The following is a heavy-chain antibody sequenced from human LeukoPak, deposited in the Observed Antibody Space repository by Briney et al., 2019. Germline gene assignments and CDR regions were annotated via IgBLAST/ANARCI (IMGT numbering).Heavy chain of an antibody. CDR3: ARATTIAPETLDY. V-gene: IGHV3-7*01. CDR2: INQDGSAK. J-gene: IGHJ4*02. Sequence: GGSLRLSCAASGFTFSTYWMTWVRQAPGEGLEWVAHINQDGSAKNYVDSLKGRFTISRDNAKNSLFLQMNSLRADDTAVYYCARATTIAPETLDYWGQGTLVTVSS. CDR1: GFTFSTYW. D-gene: IGHD4-11*01.